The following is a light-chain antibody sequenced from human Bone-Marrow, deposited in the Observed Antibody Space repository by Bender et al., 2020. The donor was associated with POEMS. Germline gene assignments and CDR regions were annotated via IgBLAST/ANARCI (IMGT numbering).Light chain of an antibody. CDR3: QSWGSNTAV. V-gene: IGLV3-1*01. J-gene: IGLJ2*01. CDR1: KLGEEY. CDR2: QDT. Sequence: LTQPPSASGSPGQSVTITCSGEKLGEEYACWYQQKPGQSPVVVIYQDTKRPSGIPERFSGSTSGNTASLTISGTQTMDEADYYCQSWGSNTAVFGGGTKLTVL.